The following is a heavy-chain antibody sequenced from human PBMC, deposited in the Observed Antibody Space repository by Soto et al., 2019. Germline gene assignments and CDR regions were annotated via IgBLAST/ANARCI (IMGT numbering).Heavy chain of an antibody. CDR1: GYTFTSYG. CDR2: ISAYNGNT. CDR3: ARDCSSTSCYEGYYYYYYGMDG. D-gene: IGHD2-2*01. Sequence: ASVKVSCKASGYTFTSYGISWVRQAPGQGLEWMGWISAYNGNTNYAQKLQGRVTRTTRTSTSTAYMELRSLRSDDTAVYYCARDCSSTSCYEGYYYYYYGMDGGGQGTTVTVSS. V-gene: IGHV1-18*01. J-gene: IGHJ6*02.